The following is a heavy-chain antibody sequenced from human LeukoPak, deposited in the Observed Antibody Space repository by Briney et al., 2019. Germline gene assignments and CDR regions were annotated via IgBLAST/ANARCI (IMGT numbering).Heavy chain of an antibody. CDR1: GGTFSSYA. CDR3: ARTGLFRTDPAHY. J-gene: IGHJ4*02. V-gene: IGHV1-69*05. Sequence: ASVKLSCKASGGTFSSYAISWVRQAPGQGLEWMGGIIPIFGTANYAQKFQGRVTITTDESTSTAYMELSSLRSEDTAVYYCARTGLFRTDPAHYWGQGTLVTVSS. D-gene: IGHD4/OR15-4a*01. CDR2: IIPIFGTA.